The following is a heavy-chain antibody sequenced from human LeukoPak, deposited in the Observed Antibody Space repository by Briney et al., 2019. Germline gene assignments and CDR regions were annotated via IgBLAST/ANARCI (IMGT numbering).Heavy chain of an antibody. D-gene: IGHD6-19*01. CDR2: ISYDGSNK. V-gene: IGHV3-30*18. J-gene: IGHJ4*02. CDR1: GFTFSSYA. Sequence: PGGSLRLSCAASGFTFSSYAMSWVRQAPGKGLEWVAVISYDGSNKYYADSVKGRFTISRDNSKNTLYLQMNSLRAEDTALYYCAKGHSSGWYPFDYWGQGTLVSVSS. CDR3: AKGHSSGWYPFDY.